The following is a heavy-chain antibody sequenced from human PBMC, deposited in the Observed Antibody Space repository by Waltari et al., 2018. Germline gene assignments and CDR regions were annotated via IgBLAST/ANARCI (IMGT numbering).Heavy chain of an antibody. Sequence: EVQLVESGGGLVKHGGSLRLSCAASGFTFSSYTMNWVRLAPGKGLEWVSSITSGSNYIYYANSVKGRFTISRDNAKDSVYLQMNSLRAEDTAVYYCARGGGSGTLCDYWGQGALVTVSS. CDR1: GFTFSSYT. CDR2: ITSGSNYI. D-gene: IGHD1-26*01. CDR3: ARGGGSGTLCDY. J-gene: IGHJ4*02. V-gene: IGHV3-21*01.